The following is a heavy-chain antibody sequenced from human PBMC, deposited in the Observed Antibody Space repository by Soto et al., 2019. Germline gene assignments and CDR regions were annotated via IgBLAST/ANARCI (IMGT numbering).Heavy chain of an antibody. D-gene: IGHD3-22*01. CDR3: ARDRAYYESSGLYFDY. Sequence: PSETLSLTCAVYGGSFANYYWNWLRQPPGKGLEWMGEINYSGSTDYNPSLESRFTLSVDTSKSQFSLKLSSVTAADTAVYYCARDRAYYESSGLYFDYWGQGTLVTVSS. V-gene: IGHV4-34*01. CDR2: INYSGST. CDR1: GGSFANYY. J-gene: IGHJ4*02.